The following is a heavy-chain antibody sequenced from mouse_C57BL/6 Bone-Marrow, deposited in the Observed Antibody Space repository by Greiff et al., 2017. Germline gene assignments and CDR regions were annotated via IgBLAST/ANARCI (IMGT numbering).Heavy chain of an antibody. CDR3: ARWSPFAY. D-gene: IGHD1-1*02. Sequence: EVKLMESGGGLVKPGGSLKLSCAASGFTFSDYGMHWVRQAPEKGLEWVAYISSGSSTIYYADTVKGRFTISRDNAKNTLFLKMTSLRSEDTAMYYCARWSPFAYWGQGTLVTVSA. V-gene: IGHV5-17*01. CDR1: GFTFSDYG. CDR2: ISSGSSTI. J-gene: IGHJ3*01.